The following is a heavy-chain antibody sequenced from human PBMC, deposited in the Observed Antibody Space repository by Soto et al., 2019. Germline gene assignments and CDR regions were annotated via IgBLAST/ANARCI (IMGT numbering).Heavy chain of an antibody. CDR2: IIGTGRIT. V-gene: IGHV3-23*01. Sequence: EVQLWESGGGLVQPGGSLRLSCEASGFTFINCAMSWVRQAPGKGLEWVSGIIGTGRITFYADSVEGRFTISRDNSKNTVYLEMNSLRAEDTAVYYCAKGNSSGWYFFDYWRQGTLVTVSS. CDR1: GFTFINCA. J-gene: IGHJ4*02. D-gene: IGHD6-19*01. CDR3: AKGNSSGWYFFDY.